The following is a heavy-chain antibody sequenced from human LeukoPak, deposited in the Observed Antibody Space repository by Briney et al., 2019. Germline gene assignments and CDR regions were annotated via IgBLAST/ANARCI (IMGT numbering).Heavy chain of an antibody. CDR2: ISGSGDYT. J-gene: IGHJ4*02. CDR3: AKVTYGSGTYGAFDS. Sequence: GGSLRLSCAASGFTFSSHGMSWVRQAPGKGLEWVSTISGSGDYTYYADSVKGRFTIPRDNSKNTLYLQMNSLRAEDTAVYYCAKVTYGSGTYGAFDSWGQGTLVTVSS. V-gene: IGHV3-23*01. CDR1: GFTFSSHG. D-gene: IGHD3-10*01.